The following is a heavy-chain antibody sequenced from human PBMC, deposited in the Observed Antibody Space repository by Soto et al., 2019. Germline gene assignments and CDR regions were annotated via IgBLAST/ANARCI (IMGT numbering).Heavy chain of an antibody. CDR1: GSPIVTYF. Sequence: PSETLSLTVTVSGSPIVTYFHIWFRQPPGKGLEWIGSIYYTGTTDYNPSLKSRVSISVDTSKTQFSLNLRSVTAADTAVYYCATDVAAVQRAFDYWGRGTLVTVSS. CDR3: ATDVAAVQRAFDY. D-gene: IGHD6-13*01. V-gene: IGHV4-59*01. CDR2: IYYTGTT. J-gene: IGHJ4*02.